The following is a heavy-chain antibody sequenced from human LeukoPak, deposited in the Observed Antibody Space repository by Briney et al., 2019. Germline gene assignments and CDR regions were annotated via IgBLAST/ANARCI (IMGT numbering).Heavy chain of an antibody. CDR3: ARDRFRSSFDI. J-gene: IGHJ3*02. V-gene: IGHV4-4*07. CDR2: IYTSGST. D-gene: IGHD2-2*01. CDR1: GGSTNTYY. Sequence: SETLSLTCTDSGGSTNTYYWNWIRQPAGVGLEWIGRIYTSGSTNYNPSLKSRVTMSIDTSKNQFSLKLSSVTAADTAVYYCARDRFRSSFDIWGQGTMVTVSS.